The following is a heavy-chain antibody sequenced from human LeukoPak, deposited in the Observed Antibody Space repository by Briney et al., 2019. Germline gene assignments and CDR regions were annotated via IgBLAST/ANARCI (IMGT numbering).Heavy chain of an antibody. J-gene: IGHJ5*02. V-gene: IGHV4-61*02. CDR2: IYTSGST. CDR1: GGSISSGSYY. D-gene: IGHD2-15*01. CDR3: ARDSCSGGSCYSSWFDP. Sequence: SQTLSLTCTVSGGSISSGSYYWSWIRQPARKGLEWIGRIYTSGSTNYNPSLKSRVTISVDTSKNQFSLKLSSVTAADTAVYYCARDSCSGGSCYSSWFDPWGQGTLVTVSS.